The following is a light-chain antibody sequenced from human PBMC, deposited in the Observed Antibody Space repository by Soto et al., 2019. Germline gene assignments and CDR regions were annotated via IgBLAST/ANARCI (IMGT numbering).Light chain of an antibody. CDR3: QQRTDRPPWT. CDR1: QSIGLA. CDR2: DAS. Sequence: EIGLSQSPATLSLSPGERATLSCRASQSIGLAIAWYQHKPGQAPRLLIFDASQRATGIPARFRGSGSGTDFTLSISSLEPEDFAVYYCQQRTDRPPWTFGQGTKVE. J-gene: IGKJ1*01. V-gene: IGKV3-11*01.